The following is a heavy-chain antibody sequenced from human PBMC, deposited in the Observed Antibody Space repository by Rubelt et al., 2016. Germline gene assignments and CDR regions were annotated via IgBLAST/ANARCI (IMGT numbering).Heavy chain of an antibody. D-gene: IGHD2-2*03. CDR1: GFTFSSFA. CDR3: VRQLDLSRRWDY. J-gene: IGHJ4*02. Sequence: EVQLLDSGGGLVQPGGSLRLSCAASGFTFSSFAMSWVRQAPGKGLEWVSTISGGGGSTYYADSVTGRFTISRDNSKTALYLQMNSLRAEDTAVFYCVRQLDLSRRWDYWGQGTLVTVSS. CDR2: ISGGGGST. V-gene: IGHV3-23*01.